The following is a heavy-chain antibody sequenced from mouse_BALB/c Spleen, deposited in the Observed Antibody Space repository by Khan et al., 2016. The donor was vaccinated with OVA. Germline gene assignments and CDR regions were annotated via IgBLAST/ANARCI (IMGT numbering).Heavy chain of an antibody. CDR2: ILPGTGSS. D-gene: IGHD2-1*01. V-gene: IGHV1-9*01. Sequence: QVQLKQSGAELMKPGASVKISCKATGYTFRSSWIEWVKQRPGHGLEWIGEILPGTGSSNYNEKFKDKATFTADTSSNTVYMRLSSLTSEDSAVYYCARWGPYGNYGAYWGQGTLVTVSA. CDR3: ARWGPYGNYGAY. J-gene: IGHJ3*01. CDR1: GYTFRSSW.